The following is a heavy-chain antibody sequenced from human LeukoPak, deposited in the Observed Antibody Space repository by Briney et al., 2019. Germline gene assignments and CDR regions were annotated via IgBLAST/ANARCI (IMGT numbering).Heavy chain of an antibody. Sequence: ASAKVSCKASGYTFTSYYMHWVRQAPGQGLEWMGIINPSGGSTSYAQKFQGRVTMTRDTSTSTVYMELSSLRSEDTAVYYCARVGIAAAGPDYWGQGTLVTVSS. D-gene: IGHD6-13*01. CDR2: INPSGGST. CDR1: GYTFTSYY. V-gene: IGHV1-46*01. J-gene: IGHJ4*02. CDR3: ARVGIAAAGPDY.